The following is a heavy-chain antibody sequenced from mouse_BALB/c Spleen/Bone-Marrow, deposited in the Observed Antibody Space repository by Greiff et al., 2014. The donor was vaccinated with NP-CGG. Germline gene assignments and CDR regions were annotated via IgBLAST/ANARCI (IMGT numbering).Heavy chain of an antibody. Sequence: VKLVESGPGLVAPSQSLSITCTVSGFSLTSYGVHWVRQPPGKGLEWLGVIRACGSKNYNSVLMSRLCIIKDSSRSQFFLKRSSLQTDYAAIYCCARVYLWYFDVWGARTTVTVSS. J-gene: IGHJ1*01. CDR3: ARVYLWYFDV. CDR1: GFSLTSYG. D-gene: IGHD2-3*01. V-gene: IGHV2-9*02. CDR2: IRACGSK.